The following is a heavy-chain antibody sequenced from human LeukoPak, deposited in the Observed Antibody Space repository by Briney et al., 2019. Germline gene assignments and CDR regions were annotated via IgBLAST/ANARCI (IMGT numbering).Heavy chain of an antibody. CDR3: ARVESSGWYYFDY. V-gene: IGHV1-2*02. CDR2: INPNSCGT. CDR1: GYTLTGYY. D-gene: IGHD6-19*01. Sequence: ASVKVSCMASGYTLTGYYIHWVRQAPAQGLEGMGWINPNSCGTNYAQKFQGRVTMTRDTSISTASMELSRLTSDDTAVYYCARVESSGWYYFDYWGQGTLVTVSS. J-gene: IGHJ4*02.